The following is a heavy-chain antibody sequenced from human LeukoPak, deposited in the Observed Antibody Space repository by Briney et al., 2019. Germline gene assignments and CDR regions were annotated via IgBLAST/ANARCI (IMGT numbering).Heavy chain of an antibody. D-gene: IGHD6-19*01. CDR2: IYTSGST. CDR1: GGSISSGSNY. J-gene: IGHJ4*02. CDR3: AREHTTPSWTVAGTGDFDY. V-gene: IGHV4-61*02. Sequence: PSETLSLTCTVSGGSISSGSNYWSWIRQPAGKGLEWIGRIYTSGSTNYNPSLKSRVTISVDTSKNQFSLKLSSVTAADTAVYYCAREHTTPSWTVAGTGDFDYWGQGTLVTVSS.